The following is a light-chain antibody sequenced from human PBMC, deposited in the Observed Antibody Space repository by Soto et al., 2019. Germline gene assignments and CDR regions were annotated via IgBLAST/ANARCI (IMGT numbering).Light chain of an antibody. Sequence: QSVLTQPPSASGPPGQRVTISCSGSSSNIGSNSVHWYRQIPGTAPKLLIYGNSNRPSGVPDRFSGSKSGTSASLAITGLQAEDEADYYCQSYDSSLSGSVFGTGTKVTVL. CDR2: GNS. V-gene: IGLV1-40*01. CDR3: QSYDSSLSGSV. J-gene: IGLJ1*01. CDR1: SSNIGSNS.